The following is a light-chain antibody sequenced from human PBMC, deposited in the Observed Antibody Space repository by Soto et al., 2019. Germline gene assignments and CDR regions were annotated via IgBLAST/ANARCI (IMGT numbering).Light chain of an antibody. CDR1: QSVSSSY. J-gene: IGKJ5*01. CDR3: QQYGSSQIT. CDR2: GAS. Sequence: EMVLTQSQDTLSLSPGERATLSCLASQSVSSSYLAWYQQKPGQAPRLLIYGASSRATGIPDRFSGSGSGTDFTLTISRLEPEDFAVYYCQQYGSSQITFGQGTRLEIK. V-gene: IGKV3-20*01.